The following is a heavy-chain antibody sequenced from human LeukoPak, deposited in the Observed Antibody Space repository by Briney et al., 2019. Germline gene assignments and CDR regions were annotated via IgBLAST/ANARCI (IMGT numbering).Heavy chain of an antibody. V-gene: IGHV1-69*04. CDR3: ARDREQYYDILTGYPYH. J-gene: IGHJ4*02. D-gene: IGHD3-9*01. Sequence: SVKVSCKASGGTFSSSAISWVRQAPGQGLEWMGRIIPILGIANYAQKFQGRVTITADKSTSTAYMELSSLRSEDTAVYYCARDREQYYDILTGYPYHWGQGTLVTVSS. CDR2: IIPILGIA. CDR1: GGTFSSSA.